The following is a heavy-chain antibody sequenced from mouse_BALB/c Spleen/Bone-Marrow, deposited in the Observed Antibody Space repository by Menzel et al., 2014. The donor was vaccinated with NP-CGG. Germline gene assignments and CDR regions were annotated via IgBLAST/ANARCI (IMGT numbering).Heavy chain of an antibody. J-gene: IGHJ2*01. CDR2: IDPANGNT. V-gene: IGHV14-3*02. D-gene: IGHD2-4*01. Sequence: VQLQQSGAELVKPGASVKLSCTASGFNIKDTYMHWVKQRPEQGLEWIGRIDPANGNTKYDPKFQGKATITADTSSNTAYLQLSSLTPEDTAVYYCARFPYDYGGGDYWGQGTTLTVSS. CDR1: GFNIKDTY. CDR3: ARFPYDYGGGDY.